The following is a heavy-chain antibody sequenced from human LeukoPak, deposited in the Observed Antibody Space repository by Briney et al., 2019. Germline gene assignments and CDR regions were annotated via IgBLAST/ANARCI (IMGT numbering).Heavy chain of an antibody. CDR2: INHSGST. Sequence: PSETLSLTCAVYGGSFSGYYWSWIRQPPGKGLEGIGEINHSGSTNYNPSLKSRVTISVDRSKNQFSLKLSSVTAADTAVYYCARAPRKSGYSSSWYAFDIWGQGTMVTVSS. CDR1: GGSFSGYY. J-gene: IGHJ3*02. D-gene: IGHD6-13*01. V-gene: IGHV4-34*01. CDR3: ARAPRKSGYSSSWYAFDI.